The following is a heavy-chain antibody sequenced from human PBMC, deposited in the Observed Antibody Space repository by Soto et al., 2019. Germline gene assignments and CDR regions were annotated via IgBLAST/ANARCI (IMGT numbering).Heavy chain of an antibody. CDR3: ATERPVGATNRNWFDP. CDR2: IYYSGST. Sequence: SETLSLTCAVSGGSVSSGSYYWSWIRQPPGKGLEWIGYIYYSGSTNYNPSLKSRVTISVDTSKNQFSLKLSSVTAADTAVFYCATERPVGATNRNWFDPWGQGTLVTVS. V-gene: IGHV4-61*01. CDR1: GGSVSSGSYY. D-gene: IGHD1-26*01. J-gene: IGHJ5*02.